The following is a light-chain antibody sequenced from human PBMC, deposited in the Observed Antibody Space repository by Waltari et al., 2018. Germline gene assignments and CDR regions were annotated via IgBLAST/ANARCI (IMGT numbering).Light chain of an antibody. Sequence: HSMLTQPPSVSAAPGQEVTISCSGSTSNIGNNYVSWYQQVPGTAPKPLIYDNDERPSGIPDRFSGSKSGTSATLDITGLQTGDEADYYCATWDTSLSGGVFGGGTKLTVL. CDR3: ATWDTSLSGGV. V-gene: IGLV1-51*01. CDR1: TSNIGNNY. CDR2: DND. J-gene: IGLJ2*01.